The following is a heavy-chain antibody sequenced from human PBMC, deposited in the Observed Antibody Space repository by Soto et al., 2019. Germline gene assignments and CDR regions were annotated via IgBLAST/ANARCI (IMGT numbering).Heavy chain of an antibody. CDR1: GGTFSSYA. CDR2: IVPIFGTA. J-gene: IGHJ4*02. CDR3: ASRLGYCSSTSCYPFDY. Sequence: QVQLVQSGAEVKKPGSSVKVSCKASGGTFSSYAISWVRQAPGQGLECMGGIVPIFGTANYAQKFQGRVTITADKATRTAYMELSSLRAEDTAVYYCASRLGYCSSTSCYPFDYWGQGTLVTVS. V-gene: IGHV1-69*06. D-gene: IGHD2-2*01.